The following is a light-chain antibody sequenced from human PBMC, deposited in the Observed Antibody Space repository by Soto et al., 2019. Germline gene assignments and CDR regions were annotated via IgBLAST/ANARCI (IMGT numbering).Light chain of an antibody. CDR2: GAS. V-gene: IGKV3D-20*02. Sequence: EIVLTHSPGTLSLSPCERATVSFSASQSVSSNYLAWYQQKPGQAPRLLIYGASSRATGIPDRFSGSGSGTDFTLTISGLEPEDFAVYYCQQRSNWLLTFGQGTRLEIK. J-gene: IGKJ5*01. CDR3: QQRSNWLLT. CDR1: QSVSSNY.